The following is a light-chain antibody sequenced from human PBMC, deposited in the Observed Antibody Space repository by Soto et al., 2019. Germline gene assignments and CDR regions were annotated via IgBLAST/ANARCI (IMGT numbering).Light chain of an antibody. CDR1: QSVTSD. Sequence: EIVMTQSPATLSVSPGERATLSCRASQSVTSDLAWYLQKPGQAPRLLIYGASTRATGIPARFSGSGSGTEFTLTISNLQSEDFAVYYCQQYNNWPLTFGGGTKVDIK. J-gene: IGKJ4*01. CDR3: QQYNNWPLT. V-gene: IGKV3-15*01. CDR2: GAS.